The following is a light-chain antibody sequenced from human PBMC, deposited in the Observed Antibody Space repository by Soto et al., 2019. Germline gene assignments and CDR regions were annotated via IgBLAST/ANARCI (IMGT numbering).Light chain of an antibody. CDR2: DVS. CDR3: SSYTSSSTWV. V-gene: IGLV2-14*01. CDR1: SRDVGGYNY. Sequence: QSALTQPASGSGSPGPSITISCTGTSRDVGGYNYVSWYQQHPGKAPKLMIYDVSNRPSGVSNRFSGSKSGNTASLTISGLQAEDEADYYCSSYTSSSTWVFGGGTKLTVL. J-gene: IGLJ3*02.